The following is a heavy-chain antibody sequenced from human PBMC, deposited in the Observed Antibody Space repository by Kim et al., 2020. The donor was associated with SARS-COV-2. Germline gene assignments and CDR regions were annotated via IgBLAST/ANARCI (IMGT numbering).Heavy chain of an antibody. Sequence: DYVKGRFTISRDNSKNALYLQMNRLRAEDTAVYYCARDPPLYMVRGRFDYWGQGTLVTVSS. D-gene: IGHD3-10*01. V-gene: IGHV3-30*07. CDR3: ARDPPLYMVRGRFDY. J-gene: IGHJ4*02.